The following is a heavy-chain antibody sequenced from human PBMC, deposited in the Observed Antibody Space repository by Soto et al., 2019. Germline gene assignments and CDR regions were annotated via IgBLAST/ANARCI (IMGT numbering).Heavy chain of an antibody. J-gene: IGHJ5*02. CDR2: LYWDDDK. V-gene: IGHV2-5*02. Sequence: QITLKESGPTVVKPTQTLTLTCTFSGLSLSTSGVGVGWIRQPPGKALEWLALLYWDDDKRYSPSLKTRLTTNKDTPRNPVVLTMTNMDPVDTATYYCAFRQEYRGSWVSGWFDPWGQGTLVTVSS. D-gene: IGHD6-13*01. CDR3: AFRQEYRGSWVSGWFDP. CDR1: GLSLSTSGVG.